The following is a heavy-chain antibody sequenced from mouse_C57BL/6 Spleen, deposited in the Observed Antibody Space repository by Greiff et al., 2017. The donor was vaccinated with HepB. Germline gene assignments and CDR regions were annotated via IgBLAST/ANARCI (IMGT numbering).Heavy chain of an antibody. V-gene: IGHV14-3*01. Sequence: EVKLQESVAELVRPGASVKLSCTASGFNIKNTYMHWVKQRPEQGLEWIGRIDPANGNTKYAPKFQGKATITADTSSNTAYLQLSSLTSEDTAIYYCARAMGWSTPNFDVWGTGTTVTVSS. D-gene: IGHD1-1*02. CDR2: IDPANGNT. J-gene: IGHJ1*03. CDR3: ARAMGWSTPNFDV. CDR1: GFNIKNTY.